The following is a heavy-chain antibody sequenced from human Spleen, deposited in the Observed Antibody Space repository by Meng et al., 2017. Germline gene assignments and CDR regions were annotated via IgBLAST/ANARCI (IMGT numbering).Heavy chain of an antibody. V-gene: IGHV3-43D*03. Sequence: GGSLRLSCAASRFTIDDYVMQWVRQAPGMGLEWVSLITWDDGSDFYADAVRGRFTISRDNAKNSLYLQINSLRAEDTAVYYCAGRYYQFYGMDVWGQGTAVTVSS. CDR2: ITWDDGSD. J-gene: IGHJ6*02. CDR1: RFTIDDYV. D-gene: IGHD3-10*01. CDR3: AGRYYQFYGMDV.